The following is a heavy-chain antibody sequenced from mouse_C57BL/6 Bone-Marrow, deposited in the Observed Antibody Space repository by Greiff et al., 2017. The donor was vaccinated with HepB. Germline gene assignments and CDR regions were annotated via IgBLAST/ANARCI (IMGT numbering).Heavy chain of an antibody. Sequence: VQLQESGAELVRPGASVKLSCKASGYTFTDYYINWVKQRPGQGLEWIARIYPGSGNTYYNEKFKGKATLTAEKSSSTAYMQLSSLTSEDSAVYFCAREGYDYDVDYWGQGTTLTVSS. CDR1: GYTFTDYY. J-gene: IGHJ2*01. V-gene: IGHV1-76*01. CDR2: IYPGSGNT. D-gene: IGHD2-4*01. CDR3: AREGYDYDVDY.